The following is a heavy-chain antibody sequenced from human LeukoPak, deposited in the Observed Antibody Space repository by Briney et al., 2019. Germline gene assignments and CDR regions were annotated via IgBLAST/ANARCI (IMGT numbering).Heavy chain of an antibody. CDR3: ARDRGVDDYGAVDDY. D-gene: IGHD4-17*01. CDR1: GFTFSDYY. Sequence: GGSLRLSCAASGFTFSDYYMSWIRQAPGKGLEWVSYISSSGSTIYYADSVKGRFTISRDNAKNSLYLQLNSLRAEDTAVYYCARDRGVDDYGAVDDYWGQGTLVTVSS. J-gene: IGHJ4*02. CDR2: ISSSGSTI. V-gene: IGHV3-11*04.